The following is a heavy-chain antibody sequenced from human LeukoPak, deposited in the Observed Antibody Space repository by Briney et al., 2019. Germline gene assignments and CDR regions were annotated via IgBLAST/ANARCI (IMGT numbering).Heavy chain of an antibody. J-gene: IGHJ5*02. CDR3: ASANGYSYVFMPYYDILTGYSGWFDP. V-gene: IGHV4-38-2*01. CDR2: IYHSGST. Sequence: SETLSLTCAGSGCSISSGYYWGWIRQPPGEGLEWIGSIYHSGSTYYNPSLKSRVTISVDTSKNQFSLKLSSVTAADTAVYYCASANGYSYVFMPYYDILTGYSGWFDPWGQGTLVTVSS. D-gene: IGHD3-9*01. CDR1: GCSISSGYY.